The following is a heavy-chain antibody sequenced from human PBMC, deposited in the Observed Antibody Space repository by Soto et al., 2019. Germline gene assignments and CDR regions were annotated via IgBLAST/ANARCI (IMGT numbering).Heavy chain of an antibody. CDR3: ARHLSMFRDILIDY. Sequence: SETLSLTCTVSGGSISSYYWSWIRQPPGKGLEWIGYIYYSGSTNYNPSLKSRVTISVDTSKNQFSLKLSSVTAADTAVYYCARHLSMFRDILIDYWGQGTLVTVSS. V-gene: IGHV4-59*08. J-gene: IGHJ4*02. D-gene: IGHD3-10*01. CDR2: IYYSGST. CDR1: GGSISSYY.